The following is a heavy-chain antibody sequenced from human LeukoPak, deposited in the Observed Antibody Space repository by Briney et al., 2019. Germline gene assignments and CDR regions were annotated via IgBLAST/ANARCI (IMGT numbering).Heavy chain of an antibody. D-gene: IGHD2-15*01. CDR1: GFTFSNSW. CDR2: IKKTGSET. V-gene: IGHV3-7*01. Sequence: GGSLRLSCAASGFTFSNSWMSWVRQAPGKGLEWVVYIKKTGSETYYVDSVKGRFTITRDNARNSLFLQMNSLRAEDTAVYYCAREDGYCSGGNCYSYFDSWGQGTLVTVSS. CDR3: AREDGYCSGGNCYSYFDS. J-gene: IGHJ4*02.